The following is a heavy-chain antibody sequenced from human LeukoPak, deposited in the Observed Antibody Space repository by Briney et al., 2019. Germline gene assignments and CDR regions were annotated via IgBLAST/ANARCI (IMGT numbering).Heavy chain of an antibody. CDR2: MNPNSGNT. J-gene: IGHJ4*02. CDR3: ARGSSSWYYFDY. D-gene: IGHD6-13*01. Sequence: ASVKVSCKASGYTFTSYDINWVRQATGQGLEWMGWMNPNSGNTGYAQKFQGRVTMTRNTSISTAYMELRSLRSDDTAVYYCARGSSSWYYFDYWGQGTLVTVSS. V-gene: IGHV1-8*01. CDR1: GYTFTSYD.